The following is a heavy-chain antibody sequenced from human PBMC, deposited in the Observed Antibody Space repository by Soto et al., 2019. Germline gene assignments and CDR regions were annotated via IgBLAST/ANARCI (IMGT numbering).Heavy chain of an antibody. J-gene: IGHJ4*02. CDR1: GGSISSSN. V-gene: IGHV3-23*01. Sequence: ETLSLTCAVSGGSISSSNWWSWVRQPPGKGLEWVSGLSGSGTSTYYADSVKGRFTISRDNSRDTLFLQMNSLTADDTAVYYCAKATTNGGWFNPFDSWGQGALVTSPQ. CDR2: LSGSGTST. CDR3: AKATTNGGWFNPFDS. D-gene: IGHD6-19*01.